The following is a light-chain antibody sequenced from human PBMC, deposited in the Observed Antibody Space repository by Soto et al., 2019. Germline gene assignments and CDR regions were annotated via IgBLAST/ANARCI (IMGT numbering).Light chain of an antibody. V-gene: IGLV2-11*01. J-gene: IGLJ1*01. CDR3: CSYGGSYTPYV. CDR2: DVS. CDR1: NSDVGLYNY. Sequence: QSALTQPRSVSGSPGQSVTISCTGNNSDVGLYNYVSWYQQHPGKAPKLIIYDVSKRPSGVPDRFSGSKSGNTASLTISGLQAEDEGEYFCCSYGGSYTPYVFGTGTKLTVL.